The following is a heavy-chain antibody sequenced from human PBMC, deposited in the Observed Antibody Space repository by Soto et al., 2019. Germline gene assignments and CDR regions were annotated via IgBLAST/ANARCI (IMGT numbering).Heavy chain of an antibody. CDR1: GYTFTSYA. CDR2: INAGNGNT. D-gene: IGHD2-15*01. J-gene: IGHJ4*02. CDR3: ARDLGYALPDY. Sequence: QVQLVQSGAEEKKPGASVKASCKASGYTFTSYAMPWVRQAPGQRLEWMGWINAGNGNTKYSQKFQGRVTITRDTSASTAYMELSSLRSEDTAVYYCARDLGYALPDYWGQGTLVTVSS. V-gene: IGHV1-3*05.